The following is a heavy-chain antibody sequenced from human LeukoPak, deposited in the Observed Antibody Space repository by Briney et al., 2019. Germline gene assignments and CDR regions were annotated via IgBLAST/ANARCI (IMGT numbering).Heavy chain of an antibody. V-gene: IGHV3-20*04. CDR1: GFTFDDYG. CDR3: ARISGAYHFYDAFDI. D-gene: IGHD3-3*01. J-gene: IGHJ3*02. CDR2: INWNGDST. Sequence: PGGSLRLSCVTSGFTFDDYGMSWVRHAPGKGLEWVSGINWNGDSTGYADSVKGRFTISRDNVKNSLYLQMNSLRAEDTALYYCARISGAYHFYDAFDIWGQGTMVTVSS.